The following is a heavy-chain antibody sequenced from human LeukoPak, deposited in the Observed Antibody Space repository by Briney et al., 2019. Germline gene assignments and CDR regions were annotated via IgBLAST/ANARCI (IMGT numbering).Heavy chain of an antibody. V-gene: IGHV1-18*01. J-gene: IGHJ4*02. CDR3: ARQYYDFWSGYYPLGY. CDR1: GYTFTSYG. D-gene: IGHD3-3*01. Sequence: GASVKVSCKASGYTFTSYGISWVRQAPGQGLKGMGWISAYNGNTNYAQKLQGRVTMTTDTSTSTAYMELRSLRSDDTAVYYCARQYYDFWSGYYPLGYWGQGTLVTVSS. CDR2: ISAYNGNT.